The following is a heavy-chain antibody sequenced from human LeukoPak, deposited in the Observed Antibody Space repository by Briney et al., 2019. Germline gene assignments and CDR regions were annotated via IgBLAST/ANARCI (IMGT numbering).Heavy chain of an antibody. CDR3: ARDGASIDDQYYGLDV. J-gene: IGHJ6*02. Sequence: GGSLRLSCAASGFTFSSYAMSWVRQAPGKGLESVSSIRSNSRGINYADSVKGRSTISRDNDKNTVFLEMNSLRAEDTAVYYCARDGASIDDQYYGLDVWGQGTTVTVSS. D-gene: IGHD1-1*01. V-gene: IGHV3-21*06. CDR2: IRSNSRGI. CDR1: GFTFSSYA.